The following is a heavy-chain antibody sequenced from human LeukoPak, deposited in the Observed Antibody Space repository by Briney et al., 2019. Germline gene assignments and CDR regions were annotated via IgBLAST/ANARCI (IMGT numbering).Heavy chain of an antibody. CDR3: AKASAMIVVVSKHFDY. CDR2: TSYDENNK. D-gene: IGHD3-22*01. Sequence: SGGSLRLSCAASGFTFSTYAMNWVRQAPGKGLEWVAVTSYDENNKYYADSVKGRFTISRDNSKNTLYLQMNSLRAEDTAVYYCAKASAMIVVVSKHFDYWGQGTLVTVSS. CDR1: GFTFSTYA. V-gene: IGHV3-30*04. J-gene: IGHJ4*02.